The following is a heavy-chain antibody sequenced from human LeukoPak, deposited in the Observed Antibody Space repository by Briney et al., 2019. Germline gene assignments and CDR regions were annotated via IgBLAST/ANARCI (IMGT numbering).Heavy chain of an antibody. CDR1: GFTFSSYG. D-gene: IGHD6-19*01. CDR2: ISYDGSNK. Sequence: GGSLRLSCAASGFTFSSYGMHWVRKAPGQGLDWVAVISYDGSNKYYADSVKGRFTISRDNSKNTLYLQMNSLRAEDTAVYYCAKPRSRAVAGYYYFDYWGQGTLVTVSS. CDR3: AKPRSRAVAGYYYFDY. V-gene: IGHV3-30*18. J-gene: IGHJ4*02.